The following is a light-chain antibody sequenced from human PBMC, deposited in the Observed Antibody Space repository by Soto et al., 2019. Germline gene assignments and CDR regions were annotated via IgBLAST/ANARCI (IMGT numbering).Light chain of an antibody. CDR1: QYINTR. V-gene: IGKV3-11*01. Sequence: DILLTQSPATLSSSLGDRVTLSCRASQYINTRLAWYQHRPGQAPKLLIYQASIRAAGIPARFSASGSGTDFILTISDVQPEDFALYYCHQRQRWPRTFGQGTKVDIK. CDR3: HQRQRWPRT. CDR2: QAS. J-gene: IGKJ1*01.